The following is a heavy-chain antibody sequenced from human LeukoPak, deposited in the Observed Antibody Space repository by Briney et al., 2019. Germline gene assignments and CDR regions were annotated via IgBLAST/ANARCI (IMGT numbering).Heavy chain of an antibody. J-gene: IGHJ3*02. CDR1: GFTFSSYA. D-gene: IGHD4-17*01. Sequence: GGSLRLSCAASGFTFSSYAMSWVRQAPGKGLDWVSTIRGSGGSTYYADSVKGRFTISRDNSKNTLYLQMNSLRVEDTAVYFCAKGPTTIDAFDIWGQGTMVTVSS. CDR3: AKGPTTIDAFDI. CDR2: IRGSGGST. V-gene: IGHV3-23*01.